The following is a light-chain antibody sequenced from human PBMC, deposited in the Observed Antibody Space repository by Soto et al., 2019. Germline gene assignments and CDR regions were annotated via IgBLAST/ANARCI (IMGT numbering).Light chain of an antibody. CDR1: QSVSRN. Sequence: EIVMTQSPATLSVSPGERATLSCRASQSVSRNLAWYQQKPGQPPRLLIYDASTRATGVPARFGGSGSGTEFTLTITRLEPEDFATYHCQQLTSYPRSTFGQGTRLEI. V-gene: IGKV3-15*01. CDR2: DAS. CDR3: QQLTSYPRST. J-gene: IGKJ5*01.